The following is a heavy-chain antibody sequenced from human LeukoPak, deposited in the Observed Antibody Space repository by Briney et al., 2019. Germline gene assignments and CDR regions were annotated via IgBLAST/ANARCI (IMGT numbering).Heavy chain of an antibody. Sequence: SVKVSCKASGGTFNSYAISWVRQAPGQGLEWMGGIIPIFGTANYAQKFQGRVTITADESTSTAYMELSSLRSEDTAVYYCARESYYDSSGYPPGAFDIWGQGTMVTVSS. D-gene: IGHD3-22*01. J-gene: IGHJ3*02. CDR2: IIPIFGTA. V-gene: IGHV1-69*01. CDR3: ARESYYDSSGYPPGAFDI. CDR1: GGTFNSYA.